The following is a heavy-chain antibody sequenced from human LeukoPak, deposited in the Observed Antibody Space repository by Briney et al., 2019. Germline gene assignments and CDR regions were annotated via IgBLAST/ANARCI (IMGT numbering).Heavy chain of an antibody. D-gene: IGHD5-24*01. V-gene: IGHV3-53*01. CDR2: FYVGGAT. J-gene: IGHJ4*02. CDR1: GFTFSSYW. Sequence: GGSLRLSCAASGFTFSSYWMHWVRQAPGKGLEWVSVFYVGGATYYADSVKGRFTISRDNSENALYLQMKSLRAEDTAVYYCARGDGYNFFDYWGQGTLVTVSS. CDR3: ARGDGYNFFDY.